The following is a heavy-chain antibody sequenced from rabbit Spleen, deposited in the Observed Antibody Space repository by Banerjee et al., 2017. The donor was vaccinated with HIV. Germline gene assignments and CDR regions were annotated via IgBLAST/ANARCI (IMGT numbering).Heavy chain of an antibody. D-gene: IGHD4-1*01. CDR3: ARETYSSGWGL. Sequence: QLEESAGGLVQPGGSLKLSCKASGFTLSRYYMNWVRQAPGKGLEWIGYFDPVFGSTYYASWVNGRFTISSHNAQNTLFLQLNSLTAADTATYFCARETYSSGWGLWGQGTLVTVS. CDR1: GFTLSRYY. J-gene: IGHJ4*01. V-gene: IGHV1S7*01. CDR2: FDPVFGST.